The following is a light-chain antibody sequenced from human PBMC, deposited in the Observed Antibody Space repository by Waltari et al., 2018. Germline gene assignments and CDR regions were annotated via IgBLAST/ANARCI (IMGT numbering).Light chain of an antibody. V-gene: IGLV1-36*01. CDR2: FDD. J-gene: IGLJ3*02. CDR3: AAWDDSLNGWV. Sequence: QSVLTQPPSVSEAPRPSVTLPRSGSVSNIRSNPANWYQQLPGKAPKLLIYFDDLLPSGVSDRFSGSKSGTSASLAISGLQSEDEADYYCAAWDDSLNGWVFGGGTKLTVL. CDR1: VSNIRSNP.